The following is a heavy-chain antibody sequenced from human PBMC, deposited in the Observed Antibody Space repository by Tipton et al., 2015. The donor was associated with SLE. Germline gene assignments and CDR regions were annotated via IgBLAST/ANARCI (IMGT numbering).Heavy chain of an antibody. CDR3: ARRREGSSWQKYFDL. V-gene: IGHV4-59*12. D-gene: IGHD6-13*01. J-gene: IGHJ2*01. Sequence: TLSLTCTVAADSFTHYHWSWIRQPPGKGLEWIGYVYFDGSTNYNPSLKSRVTMSLDTSKNQFSLKLSSVTAADTAVYYCARRREGSSWQKYFDLWGRGTQVTVSS. CDR1: ADSFTHYH. CDR2: VYFDGST.